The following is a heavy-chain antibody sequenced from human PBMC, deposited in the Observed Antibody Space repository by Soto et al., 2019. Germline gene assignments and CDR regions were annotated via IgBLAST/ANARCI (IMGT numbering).Heavy chain of an antibody. Sequence: QVLLVDSGGGVVQPGRSLRLSCAASGFTFSSYAMNWVRQAPGKGLEWVALISHDGINKYYADSVRGRFTISRDSSRNTVYLKINTLSAADTVVYSCGRCPSTSSNLGSAYWGEGTLVPASS. CDR2: ISHDGINK. D-gene: IGHD2-2*01. J-gene: IGHJ4*02. CDR3: GRCPSTSSNLGSAY. V-gene: IGHV3-30-3*01. CDR1: GFTFSSYA.